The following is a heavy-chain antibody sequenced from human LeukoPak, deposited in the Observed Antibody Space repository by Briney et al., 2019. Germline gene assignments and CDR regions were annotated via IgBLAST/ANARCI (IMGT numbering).Heavy chain of an antibody. CDR3: ARDANDYAPPPDY. D-gene: IGHD3-16*01. J-gene: IGHJ4*02. Sequence: GGSLRLSCAASGFTFSSYSMNWVRQAPGKGLEWVSSISSSSSYIYYADSVKGRFTISRDNAKSSLYLHMNSLRAEDTAVYYCARDANDYAPPPDYWGQGTLVTVSS. CDR1: GFTFSSYS. CDR2: ISSSSSYI. V-gene: IGHV3-21*01.